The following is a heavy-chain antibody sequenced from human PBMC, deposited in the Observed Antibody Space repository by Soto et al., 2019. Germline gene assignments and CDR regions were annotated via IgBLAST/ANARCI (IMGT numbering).Heavy chain of an antibody. CDR3: AHFDWFIDY. J-gene: IGHJ4*02. Sequence: GGSLRLSCEVSGFTVSSNYVSWVRQVPGKGLEWVSVIYIAGNTYYADSVKGRFTLSRDTSKNTLYLQMNSLRAEDTAVYYCAHFDWFIDYWGQGTLVTVSS. CDR2: IYIAGNT. CDR1: GFTVSSNY. D-gene: IGHD3-9*01. V-gene: IGHV3-66*01.